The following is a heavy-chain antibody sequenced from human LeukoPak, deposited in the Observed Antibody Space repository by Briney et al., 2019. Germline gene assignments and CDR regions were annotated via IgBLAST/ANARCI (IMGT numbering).Heavy chain of an antibody. CDR2: IYGRGETA. CDR3: AKTAMIKVIINTYPKGLNY. Sequence: GGSLRLSCAASGFTFSSNAMNWVRQAPGKGLEWVAAIYGRGETAYYADLVKGRFTISRDNSKNTLYLQMNSLRAEDTAVYYCAKTAMIKVIINTYPKGLNYWGQGTLVTVSS. CDR1: GFTFSSNA. D-gene: IGHD3-10*01. J-gene: IGHJ4*02. V-gene: IGHV3-23*01.